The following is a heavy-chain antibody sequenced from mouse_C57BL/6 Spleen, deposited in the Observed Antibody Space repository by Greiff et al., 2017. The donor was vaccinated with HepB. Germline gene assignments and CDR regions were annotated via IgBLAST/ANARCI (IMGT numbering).Heavy chain of an antibody. CDR1: GFTFSDYG. CDR2: ISSGSSTI. D-gene: IGHD1-1*01. CDR3: ARGLFATVAAY. V-gene: IGHV5-17*01. Sequence: EVKVIETGGGLVKPGGSLKLSCAASGFTFSDYGMHWVRQAPEKGLEWVAYISSGSSTIYYADTVKGRFTISRDNAKNTLFLQMTSLRSEDTAMYYCARGLFATVAAYWGQGTLVTVSA. J-gene: IGHJ3*01.